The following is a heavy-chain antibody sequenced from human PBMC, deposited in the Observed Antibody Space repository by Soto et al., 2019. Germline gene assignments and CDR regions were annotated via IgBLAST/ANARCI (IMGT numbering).Heavy chain of an antibody. V-gene: IGHV5-51*01. CDR2: IYPGDSDT. J-gene: IGHJ6*02. Sequence: GESLKISCKGSGYRFTTYWISWVRQTPGKGLEWMGIIYPGDSDTRYSPSFQGQVTISADKSISTAYLQWSSLRASDTAIYYCESGGISSSYYYYALDVCGQGTPVTVSS. D-gene: IGHD6-6*01. CDR1: GYRFTTYW. CDR3: ESGGISSSYYYYALDV.